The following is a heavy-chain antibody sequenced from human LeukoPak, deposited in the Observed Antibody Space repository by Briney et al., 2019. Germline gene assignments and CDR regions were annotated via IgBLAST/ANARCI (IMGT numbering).Heavy chain of an antibody. D-gene: IGHD3-16*01. CDR2: IIPIFGTA. CDR3: ATEGYVSQTLDY. CDR1: GYTFTNYT. Sequence: GASVKVSCKASGYTFTNYTLNWVRQAPGQGLEWMGGIIPIFGTANYAQKFQGRVTITADESTSTAYMELSSLRSEDTAVYYCATEGYVSQTLDYWGQGTLVTVSS. V-gene: IGHV1-69*13. J-gene: IGHJ4*02.